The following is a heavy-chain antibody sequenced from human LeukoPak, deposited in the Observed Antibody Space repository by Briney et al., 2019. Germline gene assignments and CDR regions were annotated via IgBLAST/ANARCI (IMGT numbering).Heavy chain of an antibody. D-gene: IGHD3-22*01. V-gene: IGHV1-46*01. J-gene: IGHJ4*02. Sequence: ASVKVSCKASGYTFTSYYMHWVRQAPGQGLEWMGIINPSGGSTSYAQEFQGRVTMTRDTSTSTVYMELSSLRSEDTAVYYCARGQAGYDSSGYSGGAFDYWGQGTLVTVSS. CDR3: ARGQAGYDSSGYSGGAFDY. CDR2: INPSGGST. CDR1: GYTFTSYY.